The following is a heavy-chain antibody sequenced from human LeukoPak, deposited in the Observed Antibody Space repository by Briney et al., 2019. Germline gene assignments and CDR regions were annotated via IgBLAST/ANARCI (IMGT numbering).Heavy chain of an antibody. CDR2: IHTSGST. CDR3: ARQTGSGLFILP. Sequence: PSETLSLTCTVSGGSISSNKYCWSWIRQPAGKGLEWIGHIHTSGSTNYNPSLKSRATMSVDTSKNQFSLRLTSVTAADTAVYYCARQTGSGLFILPGGQGTLVTVSS. J-gene: IGHJ4*02. D-gene: IGHD3/OR15-3a*01. CDR1: GGSISSNKYC. V-gene: IGHV4-61*09.